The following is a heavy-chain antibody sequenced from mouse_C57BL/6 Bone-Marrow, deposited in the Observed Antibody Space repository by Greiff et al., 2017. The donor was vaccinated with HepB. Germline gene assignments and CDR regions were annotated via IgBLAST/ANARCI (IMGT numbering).Heavy chain of an antibody. D-gene: IGHD1-1*01. CDR3: TTWSSYAMDY. CDR1: GFNFKDYY. CDR2: IDPENGDT. Sequence: VQLKESGAELVRPGASVKLSCTASGFNFKDYYMHWVKQRPEQGLEWIGWIDPENGDTEYASKFQGKATITADTSSNTAYLQLSSLTSEDTAVYYCTTWSSYAMDYWGQGTSVTVSS. J-gene: IGHJ4*01. V-gene: IGHV14-4*01.